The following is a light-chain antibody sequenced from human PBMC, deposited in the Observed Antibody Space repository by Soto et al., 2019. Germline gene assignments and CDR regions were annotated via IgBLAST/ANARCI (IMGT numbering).Light chain of an antibody. CDR2: EVT. Sequence: QSVLTQPPSASGSPGQAVTISCTGTSSDVGRYNFVSWYQQHPGKAPKLMIFEVTKRPSGVPDRFSGSKSGNTASLTVSGLQAEDEADYYCSSIEADYNNHYVLGTGTKVTFL. V-gene: IGLV2-8*01. J-gene: IGLJ1*01. CDR1: SSDVGRYNF. CDR3: SSIEADYNNHYV.